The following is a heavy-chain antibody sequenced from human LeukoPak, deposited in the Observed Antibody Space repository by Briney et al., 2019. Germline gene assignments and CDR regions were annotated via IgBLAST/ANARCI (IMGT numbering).Heavy chain of an antibody. Sequence: GGSLRLSCAASGFTVSSNYMSWVRQAPGKGLEWVSVIYSGGSTYYADSVKGRFTISRDNSKNTLYLQMNSLRAEDTAVYYCARERAYYYDSSGYEYYFDYWGQGTLVTVSS. CDR2: IYSGGST. J-gene: IGHJ4*02. D-gene: IGHD3-22*01. CDR1: GFTVSSNY. CDR3: ARERAYYYDSSGYEYYFDY. V-gene: IGHV3-66*01.